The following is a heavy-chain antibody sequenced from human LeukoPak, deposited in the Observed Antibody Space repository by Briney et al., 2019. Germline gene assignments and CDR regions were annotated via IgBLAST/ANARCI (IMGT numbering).Heavy chain of an antibody. CDR1: GFTFNSHG. J-gene: IGHJ4*02. CDR3: ARDEAVGKANDY. CDR2: ISTSSNYI. V-gene: IGHV3-21*01. Sequence: GGSLRLSCAASGFTFNSHGMNWVRQAPGKGLEWVSSISTSSNYIYYADSVKGRFTISRDNAKNSLYLQMNNLRAEDTAVYYCARDEAVGKANDYWGQGTLVTVSS. D-gene: IGHD7-27*01.